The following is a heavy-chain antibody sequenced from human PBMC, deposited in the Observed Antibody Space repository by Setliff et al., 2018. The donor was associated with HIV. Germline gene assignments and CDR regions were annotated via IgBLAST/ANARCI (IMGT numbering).Heavy chain of an antibody. V-gene: IGHV4-30-4*08. Sequence: PSETLSLTCTVSGGSISSGDYYWSWIRQPPGKGLEWIGYIYYSGSTYYNPSLKSRVTISVDTSKNQFSLKLSSVTAADTAVYYCARRWHIVVVTATDAFDIWGQGTMVTVSS. D-gene: IGHD2-21*02. CDR2: IYYSGST. CDR3: ARRWHIVVVTATDAFDI. J-gene: IGHJ3*02. CDR1: GGSISSGDYY.